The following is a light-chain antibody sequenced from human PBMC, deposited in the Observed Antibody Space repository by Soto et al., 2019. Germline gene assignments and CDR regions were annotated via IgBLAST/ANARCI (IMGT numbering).Light chain of an antibody. CDR2: DVS. V-gene: IGLV2-14*03. CDR3: TSYTSSSTYV. J-gene: IGLJ1*01. CDR1: SSDVGRYNY. Sequence: QSALTQPASVSGSPGQSITISCTGSSSDVGRYNYVSWYHHHPGKAPKLIIYDVSSRPSGVSNRFSGSKSGNTASLTISGLQAEDEADYYCTSYTSSSTYVFGTGTKLTVL.